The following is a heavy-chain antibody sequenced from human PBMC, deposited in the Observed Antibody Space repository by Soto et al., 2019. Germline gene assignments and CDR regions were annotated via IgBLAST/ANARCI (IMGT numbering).Heavy chain of an antibody. Sequence: QVQLQQWGAGLLKPSETLSLTCAVYGGSFSGYYWSWIRQPPGKGLEWIGEINHSGSTNYNPSLNSRVNISVDTSKNHFSLKLSSVTAADTAVYYCARGRTLLLGFGDQQGWFDPWGQGTLVTVSS. CDR2: INHSGST. J-gene: IGHJ5*02. D-gene: IGHD3-10*01. V-gene: IGHV4-34*01. CDR1: GGSFSGYY. CDR3: ARGRTLLLGFGDQQGWFDP.